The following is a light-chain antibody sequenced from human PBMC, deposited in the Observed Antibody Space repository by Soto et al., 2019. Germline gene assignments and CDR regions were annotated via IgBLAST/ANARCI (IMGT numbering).Light chain of an antibody. CDR1: ESIRTW. CDR3: QQYNSYSGT. CDR2: KAS. Sequence: DIQMTQSPSTLSASIGDRVTITCRASESIRTWLAWYQHKPGKAPKLLIYKASTLKSGVPSRFSGSGSGTEFTLTISSLQPDDFATYYCQQYNSYSGTFGQGTKVDIK. V-gene: IGKV1-5*03. J-gene: IGKJ1*01.